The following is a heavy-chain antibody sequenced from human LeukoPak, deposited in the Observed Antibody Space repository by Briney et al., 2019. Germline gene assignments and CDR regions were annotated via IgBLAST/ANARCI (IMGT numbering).Heavy chain of an antibody. CDR3: ARELSGGGSAWLSYYYGMDV. CDR1: GYTFTSYG. J-gene: IGHJ6*02. V-gene: IGHV1-18*01. Sequence: ASVKVSCKASGYTFTSYGISWVRQAPGQGLEWMGWISAYNGNTNYAQKLQGRVTMTTDTSTSTAYMELRSLRSDDTAVYYCARELSGGGSAWLSYYYGMDVWGQGTAVTVS. CDR2: ISAYNGNT. D-gene: IGHD2-15*01.